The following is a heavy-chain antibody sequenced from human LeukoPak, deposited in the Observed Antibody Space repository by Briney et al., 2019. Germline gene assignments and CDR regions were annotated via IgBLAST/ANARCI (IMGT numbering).Heavy chain of an antibody. V-gene: IGHV3-21*01. D-gene: IGHD3-9*01. CDR2: ISSSSSYI. CDR1: GFTFSSYS. CDR3: ASAKYDILTGYSDAFDI. J-gene: IGHJ3*02. Sequence: GGSLRLSCAASGFTFSSYSMNWVRQAPGKGLEWVSSISSSSSYIYYAVSVKGRFTISRDNAKNSLYLQMNSLRAEDTAVYYCASAKYDILTGYSDAFDIWGQGTMVTVPS.